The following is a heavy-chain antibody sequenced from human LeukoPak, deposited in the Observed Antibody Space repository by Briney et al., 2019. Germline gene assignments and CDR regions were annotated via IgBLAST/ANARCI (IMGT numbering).Heavy chain of an antibody. CDR2: IKQDGSEK. CDR3: ARGPRPSILGYCSSTSCKSHYYYGMDV. CDR1: GFTFSSYW. D-gene: IGHD2-2*01. J-gene: IGHJ6*04. Sequence: GGSLRLSCAASGFTFSSYWMSWVRQAPGKGLEWVANIKQDGSEKYYVDSVKGRFTISRDNAKNSLYLQMNSLRAEDTAVYYCARGPRPSILGYCSSTSCKSHYYYGMDVWGKGTTVTVSS. V-gene: IGHV3-7*03.